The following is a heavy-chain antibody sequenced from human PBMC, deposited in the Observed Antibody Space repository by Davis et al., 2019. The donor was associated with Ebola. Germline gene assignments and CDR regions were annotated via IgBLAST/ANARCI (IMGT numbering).Heavy chain of an antibody. CDR2: IHYSGST. CDR1: GGSISSYY. D-gene: IGHD3-22*01. J-gene: IGHJ3*02. Sequence: GSLRLSCPASGGSISSYYWSWIRQPPGKGLEWIGYIHYSGSTNYNPSLKSRVTISVDTSKNQFSLKLSSVTAADTAVYYCARETYYYDSSGYHKGAFDIWGQGTMVTVSS. CDR3: ARETYYYDSSGYHKGAFDI. V-gene: IGHV4-59*01.